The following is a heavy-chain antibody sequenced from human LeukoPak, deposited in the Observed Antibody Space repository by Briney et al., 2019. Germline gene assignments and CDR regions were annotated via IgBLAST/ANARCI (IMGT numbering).Heavy chain of an antibody. J-gene: IGHJ4*02. D-gene: IGHD2-15*01. CDR2: IYHSGST. V-gene: IGHV4-30-2*01. CDR1: GGSISSGGYS. CDR3: ARDGCGGSCYFGGFDY. Sequence: SETLSLTCAVSGGSISSGGYSWSWIRQPPGKGLEWIGYIYHSGSTYYNPSLKSRVTISVDKSKNQFSLKLSSVTAADTAVYYCARDGCGGSCYFGGFDYWGQGTLVTVSS.